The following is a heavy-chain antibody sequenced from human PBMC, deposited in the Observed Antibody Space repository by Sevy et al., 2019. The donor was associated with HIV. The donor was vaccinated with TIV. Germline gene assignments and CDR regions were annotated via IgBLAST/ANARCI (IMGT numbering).Heavy chain of an antibody. Sequence: GGSLRLSCAASGFTFSDYYMSWIRQVPGKGREGVSYISSSSSYTNYADSVKGRFTISRDNAKNSLYLQMNSLRAEDTAVYYCARRRLLGAFDIWGQGTMVTVSS. CDR1: GFTFSDYY. J-gene: IGHJ3*02. CDR2: ISSSSSYT. D-gene: IGHD3-22*01. V-gene: IGHV3-11*06. CDR3: ARRRLLGAFDI.